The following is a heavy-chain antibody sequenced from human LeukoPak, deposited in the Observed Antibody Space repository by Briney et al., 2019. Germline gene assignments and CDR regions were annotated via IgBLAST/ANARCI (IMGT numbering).Heavy chain of an antibody. V-gene: IGHV3-23*01. CDR2: ISGSGGST. J-gene: IGHJ3*02. Sequence: GGSLRLSCAASGFTFSSYAMNWVRQAPGKGLEWVSAISGSGGSTYYADSVKGRFTISRDNSKNTLYLQMNSLRAEDTAVYYCAKFDYYDSSGYYNKVLDAFDIWGQGTMVTVSS. CDR1: GFTFSSYA. D-gene: IGHD3-22*01. CDR3: AKFDYYDSSGYYNKVLDAFDI.